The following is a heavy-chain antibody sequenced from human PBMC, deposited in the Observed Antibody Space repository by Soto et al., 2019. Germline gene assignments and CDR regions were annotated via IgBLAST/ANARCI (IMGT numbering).Heavy chain of an antibody. CDR1: GFSLSTSGVG. Sequence: QITLKESGPPLVKPTQTLTLTCTFSGFSLSTSGVGVGWIRQPPGKALEWLALIYWDDDKRYSPSLKSRLTITKDTSKNQVVLTMTNMDPVDTDTYYCAHRLMVTWFDPWGQGTLVTVSS. V-gene: IGHV2-5*02. J-gene: IGHJ5*02. D-gene: IGHD5-18*01. CDR3: AHRLMVTWFDP. CDR2: IYWDDDK.